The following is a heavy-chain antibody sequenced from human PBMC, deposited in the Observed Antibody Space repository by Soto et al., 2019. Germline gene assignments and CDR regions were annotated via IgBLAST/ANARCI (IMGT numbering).Heavy chain of an antibody. CDR2: ISSSSSYI. J-gene: IGHJ3*02. CDR3: ARDISGGDSSGYYFIPDAFDI. V-gene: IGHV3-21*01. CDR1: GFTFSSYS. Sequence: EVQLVESGGGLVKPGGSLRLSCAASGFTFSSYSMNWVRQAPGKGLEWVSSISSSSSYIYYADSVKGRFTISRDNAKNSLCLQMNSLRAEDTAVYYCARDISGGDSSGYYFIPDAFDIWGQGTMVTVSS. D-gene: IGHD3-22*01.